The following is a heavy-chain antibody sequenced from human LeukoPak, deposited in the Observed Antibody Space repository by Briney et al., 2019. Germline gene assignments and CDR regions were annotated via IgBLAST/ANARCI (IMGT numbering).Heavy chain of an antibody. J-gene: IGHJ4*02. V-gene: IGHV3-15*07. CDR1: GFIFSNAW. CDR3: STGGYFFDY. CDR2: VKSKYDGGTL. Sequence: GGSLRLSCAASGFIFSNAWMNWVRQAPGEGLEWVGRVKSKYDGGTLDYAAPVKGRFSISRDDAKNTVYLQMNSLKTEDTAIYYCSTGGYFFDYWGQGILVTVSS. D-gene: IGHD3-22*01.